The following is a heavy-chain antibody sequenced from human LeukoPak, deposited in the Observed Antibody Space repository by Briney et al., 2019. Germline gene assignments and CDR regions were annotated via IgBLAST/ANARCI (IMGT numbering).Heavy chain of an antibody. CDR2: IRSGSSTI. Sequence: PGGSLRLSCAASGFTFSSYSMNWVRQAPGKGLEWVSYIRSGSSTIYYADSVKGRFTISRDNAKNSLCLQMNSLRDEDTAVYYCARENIVVVAAILDAFDIWGQGTMVTVSS. CDR1: GFTFSSYS. J-gene: IGHJ3*02. V-gene: IGHV3-48*02. CDR3: ARENIVVVAAILDAFDI. D-gene: IGHD2-21*02.